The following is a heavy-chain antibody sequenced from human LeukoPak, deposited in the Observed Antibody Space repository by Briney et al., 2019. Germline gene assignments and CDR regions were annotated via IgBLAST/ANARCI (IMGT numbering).Heavy chain of an antibody. CDR3: ARDYSSSCFADY. Sequence: PGGSLRLSCAASGFTFSSYEMNWVRQAPGKGLEWVSYISSSGSTIYYADSVKGRFTISRDNAKNSLYLQMNSLRAEDTAVYYCARDYSSSCFADYWGQGTLVTVSS. D-gene: IGHD6-13*01. J-gene: IGHJ4*02. V-gene: IGHV3-48*03. CDR1: GFTFSSYE. CDR2: ISSSGSTI.